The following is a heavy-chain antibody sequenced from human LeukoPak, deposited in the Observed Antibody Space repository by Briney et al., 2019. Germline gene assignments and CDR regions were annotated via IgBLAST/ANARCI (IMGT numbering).Heavy chain of an antibody. V-gene: IGHV1-69*05. D-gene: IGHD5-12*01. CDR1: GGTFSSYA. CDR3: ARDNLYSGYAP. CDR2: IIPIFGTA. Sequence: ASVKVSCKASGGTFSSYAISWVRQAPGQGLEWMGGIIPIFGTANYAQKLQGRVTMTTDTSTSTAYMELRSLRSDDTAVYYCARDNLYSGYAPWGQGTLVTVSS. J-gene: IGHJ5*02.